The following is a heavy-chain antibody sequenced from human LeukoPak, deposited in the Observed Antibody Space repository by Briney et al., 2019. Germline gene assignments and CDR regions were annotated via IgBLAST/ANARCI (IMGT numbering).Heavy chain of an antibody. CDR1: GGSFSGYY. V-gene: IGHV4-34*01. Sequence: SETLSLTCAVYGGSFSGYYWRWIRQPPGKGLEWIGEINRSGSTNYNPSLKSRVTISVDTSKNQFSLKPSSVTAADTAVYYCAMAPLVVPAAAQGGGPYSWFDPWGQGTLVTVSS. J-gene: IGHJ5*02. CDR3: AMAPLVVPAAAQGGGPYSWFDP. CDR2: INRSGST. D-gene: IGHD2-2*01.